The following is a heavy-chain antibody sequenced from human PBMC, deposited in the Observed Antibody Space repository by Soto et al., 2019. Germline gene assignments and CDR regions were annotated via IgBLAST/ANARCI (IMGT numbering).Heavy chain of an antibody. D-gene: IGHD4-4*01. CDR3: ASTLTSQNWFDP. J-gene: IGHJ5*02. Sequence: SETLSLTCTVSGGSVSSGSYYWSWIRQPPGKGLEWIGYIYYSGSTNYNPSLKSQVTISVDTSKNQFSLKLSSVTAADTAVYYCASTLTSQNWFDPWGQGTLVTVSS. V-gene: IGHV4-61*01. CDR2: IYYSGST. CDR1: GGSVSSGSYY.